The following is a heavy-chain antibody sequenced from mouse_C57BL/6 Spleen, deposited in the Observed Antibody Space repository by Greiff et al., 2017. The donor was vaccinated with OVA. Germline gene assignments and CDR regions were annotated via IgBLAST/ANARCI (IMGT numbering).Heavy chain of an antibody. CDR3: ARGVYEEAWFAY. J-gene: IGHJ3*01. D-gene: IGHD1-1*01. CDR2: INPGSGCT. V-gene: IGHV1-54*01. Sequence: VQLQQSGAELVRPGTSVKVSCKASGYTFTNYLIEWVKQRPGQGLEWIGVINPGSGCTNYNEKFKGKATLTADKSSSTAYMQLSSLSSEDSAVYFCARGVYEEAWFAYWGQGTLVTVSA. CDR1: GYTFTNYL.